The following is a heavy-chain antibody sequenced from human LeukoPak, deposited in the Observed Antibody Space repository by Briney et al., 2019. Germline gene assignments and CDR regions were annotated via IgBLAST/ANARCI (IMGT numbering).Heavy chain of an antibody. CDR1: GFTFSSYN. V-gene: IGHV3-21*01. CDR3: AKEDIAAAGTGLDY. J-gene: IGHJ4*02. Sequence: PGGSLRLSCAASGFTFSSYNMDWVRQAPGNGLEWVSFIDSSSRYIYQADSVKGRFTISRDNAKSSVFLQMNSLRAEDTAVYYCAKEDIAAAGTGLDYWGQGTLVTVSS. D-gene: IGHD6-13*01. CDR2: IDSSSRYI.